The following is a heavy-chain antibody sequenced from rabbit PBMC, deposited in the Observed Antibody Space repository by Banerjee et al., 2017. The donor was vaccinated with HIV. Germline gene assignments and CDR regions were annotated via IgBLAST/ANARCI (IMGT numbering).Heavy chain of an antibody. J-gene: IGHJ2*01. CDR3: ARLDGSGGYVYVDAFDP. Sequence: QSLEESGGDLVKPGASLTLTCTASGFTISSSYYMCWVRQAPGKGLQWIACIDAGGSGSTYYASWAKGRFTISKTSSTTVTLQMTSLTAADTATYFCARLDGSGGYVYVDAFDPRGQGTLVTVS. CDR2: IDAGGSGST. V-gene: IGHV1S40*01. D-gene: IGHD1-1*01. CDR1: GFTISSSYY.